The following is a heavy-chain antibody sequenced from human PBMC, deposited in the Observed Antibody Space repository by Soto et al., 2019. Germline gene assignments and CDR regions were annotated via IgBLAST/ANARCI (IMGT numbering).Heavy chain of an antibody. CDR2: IKSKPDGGTT. CDR3: TTERYCSSSNCYGVFDP. V-gene: IGHV3-15*01. CDR1: GFTFNNAW. Sequence: EVQLVESGGGLVKPGGSLRLSCTASGFTFNNAWMSWVRQAPGKGLEWLGRIKSKPDGGTTDYAAPVKGRFTISRDDSKNTLYVQMNSLKTEDTAVYYCTTERYCSSSNCYGVFDPWGQGTLVTVSS. J-gene: IGHJ5*02. D-gene: IGHD2-2*01.